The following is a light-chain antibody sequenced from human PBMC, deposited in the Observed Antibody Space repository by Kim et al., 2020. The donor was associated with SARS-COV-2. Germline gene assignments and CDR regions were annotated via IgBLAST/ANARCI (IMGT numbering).Light chain of an antibody. V-gene: IGLV3-19*01. CDR2: NKN. CDR1: SLRTYY. J-gene: IGLJ2*01. CDR3: NSRDSSGNYWV. Sequence: AVGQTVRITCQGDSLRTYYASWYQQKPGQAPVVVISNKNNRPSGIPDRFSGSSSGNTASLTITGAQAEDEADYYCNSRDSSGNYWVFGGGTKLAVL.